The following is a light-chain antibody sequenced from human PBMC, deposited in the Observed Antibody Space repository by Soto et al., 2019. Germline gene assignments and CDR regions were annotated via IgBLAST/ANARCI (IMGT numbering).Light chain of an antibody. V-gene: IGLV3-21*02. J-gene: IGLJ2*01. Sequence: YELTQPPSVSVAPGQTASFTCGGHNIWSKSVHWYQQKPGQAPILVIYDDDDRPSGIPGRFSGSNSGSAATLTISRVEAGDEADYYCQVWDSDTDHVVFGGGTQLTVL. CDR2: DDD. CDR1: NIWSKS. CDR3: QVWDSDTDHVV.